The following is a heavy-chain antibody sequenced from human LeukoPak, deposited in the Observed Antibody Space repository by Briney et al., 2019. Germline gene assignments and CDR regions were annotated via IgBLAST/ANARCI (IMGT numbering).Heavy chain of an antibody. V-gene: IGHV3-21*01. CDR1: GFTFSSYS. Sequence: GSLRLSCAASGFTFSSYSMNWVRQAPGKGLEWVSSINSSSSYIYYADSVKGRFTISRDNSKNTVYLQMNSLRAEDTAVYYCARDRSYDSSGYPFDFWGQGTLVTVSS. J-gene: IGHJ4*02. CDR2: INSSSSYI. D-gene: IGHD3-22*01. CDR3: ARDRSYDSSGYPFDF.